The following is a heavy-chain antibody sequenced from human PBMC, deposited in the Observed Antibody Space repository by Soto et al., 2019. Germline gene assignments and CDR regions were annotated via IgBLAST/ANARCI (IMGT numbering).Heavy chain of an antibody. CDR2: IKQDGSEK. V-gene: IGHV3-7*03. Sequence: PGGSLRLSCEASGFTFSSYWMSWVRQAPGKGLEWVANIKQDGSEKYYVDSVKGRFTISRDNAKNSLYLQMNSLRAEDTAVYYCARLPGYSGYGWFDPWGQGTLVTVS. CDR1: GFTFSSYW. J-gene: IGHJ5*02. CDR3: ARLPGYSGYGWFDP. D-gene: IGHD5-12*01.